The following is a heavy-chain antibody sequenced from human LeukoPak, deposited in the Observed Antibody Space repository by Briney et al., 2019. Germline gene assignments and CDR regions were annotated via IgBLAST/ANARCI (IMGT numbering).Heavy chain of an antibody. J-gene: IGHJ4*02. V-gene: IGHV4-59*01. D-gene: IGHD3-16*01. CDR3: ARMAYYHDSINYLYHFDY. CDR2: ADYSGNT. CDR1: GDSIIDYY. Sequence: PSETLSLTCTVSGDSIIDYYWSWIRQPPGKGLEWIAYADYSGNTNYNPSLKSRVTIALDTSKNQFSLKVISVTAADTAVYYCARMAYYHDSINYLYHFDYWGQGTLVTVSS.